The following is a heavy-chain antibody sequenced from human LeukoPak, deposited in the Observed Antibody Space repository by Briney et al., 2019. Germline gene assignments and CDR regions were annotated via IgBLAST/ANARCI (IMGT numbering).Heavy chain of an antibody. J-gene: IGHJ4*02. CDR1: GGSISSGGYY. D-gene: IGHD6-13*01. V-gene: IGHV4-31*03. CDR3: ASFRSSSYPRI. CDR2: IYYSGST. Sequence: SQTLSLTCTVSGGSISSGGYYWRWLRQHPGTGLEWIGYIYYSGSTYYNPSLKSRVTISVDTSKNQFSLRLSSVTAADTAVYYCASFRSSSYPRIWGQGTLVTVSS.